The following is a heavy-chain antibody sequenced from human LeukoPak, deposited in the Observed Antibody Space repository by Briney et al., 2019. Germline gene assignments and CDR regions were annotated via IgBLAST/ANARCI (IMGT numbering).Heavy chain of an antibody. CDR3: ARVVAADGMDV. CDR1: GFTFSEYY. D-gene: IGHD2-15*01. Sequence: GGSLRLSCAASGFTFSEYYMSWIRQAPGKGLEWVSYISSSSSYTNYADSVKGRFTISRDNAKNSQYLQMNSLRAENTAVYYCARVVAADGMDVWGQGTTVTVSS. CDR2: ISSSSSYT. J-gene: IGHJ6*02. V-gene: IGHV3-11*06.